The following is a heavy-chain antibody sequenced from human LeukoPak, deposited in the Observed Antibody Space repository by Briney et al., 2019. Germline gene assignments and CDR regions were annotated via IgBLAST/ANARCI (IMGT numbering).Heavy chain of an antibody. CDR2: ISYDGSNK. CDR1: GFTFSSYA. D-gene: IGHD2-2*01. CDR3: ARDAPGGVPDSSYYYYGMDV. J-gene: IGHJ6*02. V-gene: IGHV3-30-3*01. Sequence: GGSLRLSCAASGFTFSSYAMHWVRQAPGKGLEWVAVISYDGSNKYYADSVKGRFTISRDNSKNTLYLQMNSLRAEDTAVYYCARDAPGGVPDSSYYYYGMDVWGQGTTVTVSS.